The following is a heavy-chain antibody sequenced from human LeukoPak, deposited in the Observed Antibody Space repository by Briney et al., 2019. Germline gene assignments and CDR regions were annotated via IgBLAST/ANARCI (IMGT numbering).Heavy chain of an antibody. Sequence: GGSLRLSCAASGFTFSSYYMNWVRQAPGKGLEWVSYISSSGSTIYYADSVKGRFTISRDNAKNSLYLQMNSLRAEDTAVYYCAREHRAEVRGVIITYYFDYWGQGTLVTVSS. D-gene: IGHD3-10*01. J-gene: IGHJ4*02. V-gene: IGHV3-48*03. CDR1: GFTFSSYY. CDR3: AREHRAEVRGVIITYYFDY. CDR2: ISSSGSTI.